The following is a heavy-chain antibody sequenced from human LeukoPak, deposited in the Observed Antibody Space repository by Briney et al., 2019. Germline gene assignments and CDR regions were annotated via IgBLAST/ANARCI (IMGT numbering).Heavy chain of an antibody. V-gene: IGHV4-30-4*08. D-gene: IGHD2-2*02. J-gene: IGHJ6*03. Sequence: SETLSLTCTVSGGSISSGDYYWSWIRQPPGKGLEWIGYIYYSGSTYYNPSLKSRVTISVDTSKNQFSLKLSSVTAADTAVYYCARGGGRDCSSTSCYTDYYYYMDVWGKGTTVTVSS. CDR2: IYYSGST. CDR1: GGSISSGDYY. CDR3: ARGGGRDCSSTSCYTDYYYYMDV.